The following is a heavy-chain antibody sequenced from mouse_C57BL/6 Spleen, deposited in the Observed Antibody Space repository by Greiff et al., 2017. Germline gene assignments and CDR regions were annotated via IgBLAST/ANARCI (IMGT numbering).Heavy chain of an antibody. J-gene: IGHJ2*01. CDR1: GYTFTSYW. D-gene: IGHD2-5*01. CDR2: IDPSDSYT. V-gene: IGHV1-59*01. Sequence: QVQLKQPGAELVRPGTSVKLSCKASGYTFTSYWMHWVKQRPGQGLEWIGVIDPSDSYTNYNQKFKGKATLTVDPASSTAYMQLSSLTSEDSAVYYCARGDYSNYWGQGTTRTVSS. CDR3: ARGDYSNY.